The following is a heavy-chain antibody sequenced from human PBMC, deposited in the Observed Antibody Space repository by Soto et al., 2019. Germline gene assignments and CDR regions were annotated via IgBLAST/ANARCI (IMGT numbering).Heavy chain of an antibody. CDR3: ARAPVDPEYYDIPYYFDY. D-gene: IGHD3-9*01. Sequence: GGSLRLSCAASGFTFSSYSMNWVRQAPGKGLEWVSSISSSSSYIYYADSVKGRFTISRANAKNSLYLQMNSLRAEDTAVYYCARAPVDPEYYDIPYYFDYWGQGTLVTVSS. V-gene: IGHV3-21*01. CDR2: ISSSSSYI. J-gene: IGHJ4*02. CDR1: GFTFSSYS.